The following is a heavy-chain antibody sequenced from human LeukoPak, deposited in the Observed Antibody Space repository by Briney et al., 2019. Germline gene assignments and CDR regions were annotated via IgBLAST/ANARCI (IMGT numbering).Heavy chain of an antibody. CDR3: ARGLNHYDILTGYYVNWFDP. Sequence: PSETLSLTCAVSGGSISSGGYSWSWIRQPPGKGLEWIGYIYHSGSTNYNPSLKSRVTISVDTSKNQFSLKLSSVTAADTAVYYCARGLNHYDILTGYYVNWFDPWGQGTLVTVSS. V-gene: IGHV4-30-2*01. CDR2: IYHSGST. D-gene: IGHD3-9*01. CDR1: GGSISSGGYS. J-gene: IGHJ5*02.